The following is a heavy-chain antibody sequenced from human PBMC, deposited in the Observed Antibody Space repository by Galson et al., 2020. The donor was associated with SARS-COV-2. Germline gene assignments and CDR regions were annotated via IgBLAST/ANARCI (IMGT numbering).Heavy chain of an antibody. CDR1: GFTFDDYT. D-gene: IGHD6-13*01. V-gene: IGHV3-43*01. CDR2: ITWDGVGT. Sequence: EGSLRLSCVASGFTFDDYTMHWVRQTPGKGLEWVSLITWDGVGTYYADSVKGRFTISRDNTKNSLFLQMNSLRTEDTALYYCVKEMFSSSWFDDWGQGTLVTVSS. J-gene: IGHJ4*02. CDR3: VKEMFSSSWFDD.